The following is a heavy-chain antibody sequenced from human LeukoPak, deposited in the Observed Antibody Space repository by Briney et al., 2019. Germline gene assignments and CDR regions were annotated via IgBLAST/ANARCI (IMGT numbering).Heavy chain of an antibody. CDR1: GYTFTSYD. V-gene: IGHV1-8*01. CDR2: MNPNSGNT. J-gene: IGHJ6*03. Sequence: GESLKVSCKASGYTFTSYDINWVRQATGQGLEWMGWMNPNSGNTGYAQKFQGRVTMTRNTSISTAYMELSSLRSEDTAVYYCARGASGYPQVGYYYYYMDVWGKGTTVTISS. CDR3: ARGASGYPQVGYYYYYMDV. D-gene: IGHD5-18*01.